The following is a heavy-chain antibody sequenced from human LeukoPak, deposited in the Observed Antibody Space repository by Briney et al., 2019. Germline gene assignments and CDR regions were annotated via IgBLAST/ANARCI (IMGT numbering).Heavy chain of an antibody. V-gene: IGHV3-23*01. D-gene: IGHD3-16*02. J-gene: IGHJ6*02. CDR3: AKDQVITFGGVIVRSFYYYGMDV. Sequence: PGGSLRLSCAASGFTFSSYAMSWVRQAPGKGLEWVSAISGSGGSTYYADSVKGRFTISRDNSKNTLYLQMNSLRAEDTAVYYCAKDQVITFGGVIVRSFYYYGMDVWGQGTTVTVSS. CDR2: ISGSGGST. CDR1: GFTFSSYA.